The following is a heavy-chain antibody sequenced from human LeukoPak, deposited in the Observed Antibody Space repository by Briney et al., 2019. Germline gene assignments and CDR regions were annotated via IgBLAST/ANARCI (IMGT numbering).Heavy chain of an antibody. D-gene: IGHD3-3*02. CDR3: ARGPHFQD. J-gene: IGHJ4*02. Sequence: ASVKVSCKASGYTFTGYYMHWARQAPGQGLEWMGWINPNSGDTNYAQNFQGRVTMTRDTSISTAFMDLSSLRSDDTAFYYCARGPHFQDWGQGTLVTVSS. V-gene: IGHV1-2*02. CDR2: INPNSGDT. CDR1: GYTFTGYY.